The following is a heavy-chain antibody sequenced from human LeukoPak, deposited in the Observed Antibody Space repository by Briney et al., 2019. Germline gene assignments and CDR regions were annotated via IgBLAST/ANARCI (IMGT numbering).Heavy chain of an antibody. CDR1: GGSFSGYY. CDR2: IVHSGNT. D-gene: IGHD3-3*01. J-gene: IGHJ4*02. CDR3: ARLVDGRWSGTTCYFDY. V-gene: IGHV4-34*12. Sequence: SETLSLTCAVYGGSFSGYYWSWIRQPPGKGLEWIGEIVHSGNTKYNPSLKSRVTISVDTSKNQFSLNLTSVTAADTAVFYCARLVDGRWSGTTCYFDYWGQGTLVTVSS.